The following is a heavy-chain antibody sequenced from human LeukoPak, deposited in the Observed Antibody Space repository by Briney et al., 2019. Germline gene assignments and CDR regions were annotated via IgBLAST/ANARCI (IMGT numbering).Heavy chain of an antibody. Sequence: PSETLSLTCAVYSGSFSGYYWSWIRQPPGKGLEWIGEINHSGSTSHNPSLKSRVTISVHTSKNQFSLKLTSVTAADTALYYCARGDGRDGYKGQLDYWGQGTLVTVSS. V-gene: IGHV4-34*01. CDR3: ARGDGRDGYKGQLDY. D-gene: IGHD5-24*01. J-gene: IGHJ4*02. CDR2: INHSGST. CDR1: SGSFSGYY.